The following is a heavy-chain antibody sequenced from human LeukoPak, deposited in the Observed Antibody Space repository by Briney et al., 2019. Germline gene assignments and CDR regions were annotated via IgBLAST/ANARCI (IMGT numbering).Heavy chain of an antibody. CDR3: ARRSRDDYNYVYYFDY. Sequence: SETLSLTCTVSGTSLSLFHWTWFRQPARKRPEWIGLIYTNGATTLNPSLKSRVAMSVDLAKNQLFLKLASVTAADTAMYYCARRSRDDYNYVYYFDYWGQGTLVTVSS. D-gene: IGHD5-24*01. CDR2: IYTNGAT. CDR1: GTSLSLFH. V-gene: IGHV4-4*07. J-gene: IGHJ4*02.